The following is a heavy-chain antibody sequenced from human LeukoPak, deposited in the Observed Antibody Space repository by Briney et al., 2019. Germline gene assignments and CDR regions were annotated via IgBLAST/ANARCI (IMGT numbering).Heavy chain of an antibody. CDR3: ARASPITMIVVDPIPPDY. J-gene: IGHJ4*02. Sequence: ASVKVSCKASGYTFTGYYMHWVRQAPGQGLEWMGWINPNSGGTNYAQKFQGWVTMTRDTSISAAYMELSRLRSEDTAVYYCARASPITMIVVDPIPPDYWGQGTLVTVSS. CDR2: INPNSGGT. CDR1: GYTFTGYY. D-gene: IGHD3-22*01. V-gene: IGHV1-2*04.